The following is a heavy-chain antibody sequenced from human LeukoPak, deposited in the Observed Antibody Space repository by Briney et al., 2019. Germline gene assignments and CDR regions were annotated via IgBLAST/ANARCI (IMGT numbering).Heavy chain of an antibody. V-gene: IGHV3-23*01. CDR2: ISGSAGGT. D-gene: IGHD2-15*01. Sequence: GGSLRLSYAATGFNFRNSGMSWVRQAPGKGLEWVSSISGSAGGTYIADSLKGRFSGGSTYYADSVKGRFTISRDNSKNTLYLQMNSLRADDTAVYYCAKGVVNWGSDDAFDIWGQGTMVTVSS. J-gene: IGHJ3*02. CDR3: AKGVVNWGSDDAFDI. CDR1: GFNFRNSG.